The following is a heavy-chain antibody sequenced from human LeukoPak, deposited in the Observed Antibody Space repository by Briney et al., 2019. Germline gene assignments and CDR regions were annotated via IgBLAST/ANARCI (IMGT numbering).Heavy chain of an antibody. D-gene: IGHD3-10*01. Sequence: ASVKVSCKASGYTFTGYYMHWVRQAPGQGLEWMGWINPNSGVTNYAQKFQGRVTMTRDTSISTAYMELSRLRSDDTAVYYCASEEYYGSGSYYINVLDYWGQGTLVTVSS. CDR1: GYTFTGYY. V-gene: IGHV1-2*02. CDR3: ASEEYYGSGSYYINVLDY. J-gene: IGHJ4*02. CDR2: INPNSGVT.